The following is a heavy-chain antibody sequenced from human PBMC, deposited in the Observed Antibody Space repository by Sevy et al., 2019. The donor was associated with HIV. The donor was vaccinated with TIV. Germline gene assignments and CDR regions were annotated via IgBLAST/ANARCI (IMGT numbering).Heavy chain of an antibody. CDR1: GYTFTSYG. CDR2: ISAYNGNT. V-gene: IGHV1-18*01. CDR3: ARDGYCSGGSCYPNYYYGMDV. Sequence: ASVKVSCKASGYTFTSYGISWVRQAPGQGLEWMGWISAYNGNTNYAQKLQGRVTMTTDTSTSTAYMELRSLRSDDTPVYYCARDGYCSGGSCYPNYYYGMDVWGQGTTVTVSS. J-gene: IGHJ6*02. D-gene: IGHD2-15*01.